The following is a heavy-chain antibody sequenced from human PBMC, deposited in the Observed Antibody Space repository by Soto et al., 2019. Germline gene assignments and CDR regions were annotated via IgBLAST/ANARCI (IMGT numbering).Heavy chain of an antibody. CDR3: ARGIAVAGTGPAYLDY. V-gene: IGHV3-33*01. CDR1: GFTFSSYG. Sequence: PXGALLLACAASGFTFSSYGMHWVRQAPGKGLEWVAVIWYDGSNKYYADSVKGRFTISRDNSKNTLYLQMNSLRAEDTAVYYCARGIAVAGTGPAYLDYWGQGTLVTVYS. J-gene: IGHJ4*02. CDR2: IWYDGSNK. D-gene: IGHD6-19*01.